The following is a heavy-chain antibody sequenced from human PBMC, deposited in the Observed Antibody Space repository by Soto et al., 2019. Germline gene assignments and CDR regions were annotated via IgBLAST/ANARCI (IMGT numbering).Heavy chain of an antibody. D-gene: IGHD3-16*02. V-gene: IGHV3-49*03. CDR3: TRGVISPQIMITFGGVIEAFDI. Sequence: GGSLRLSCTASGFTFGDYAMSWFRQAPGKGLEWVGFIRSKAYGGTTEYAASVKGRFTNSRDDSKSIAYLQMNSLKTEDTAVYYCTRGVISPQIMITFGGVIEAFDIWGQGTMVTVSS. CDR1: GFTFGDYA. CDR2: IRSKAYGGTT. J-gene: IGHJ3*02.